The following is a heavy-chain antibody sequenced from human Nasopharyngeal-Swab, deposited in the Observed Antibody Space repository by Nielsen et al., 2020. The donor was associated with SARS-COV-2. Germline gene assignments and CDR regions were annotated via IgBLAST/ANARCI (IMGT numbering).Heavy chain of an antibody. CDR1: GFTFSSYA. CDR2: ISGSGGST. D-gene: IGHD2-2*02. J-gene: IGHJ6*02. V-gene: IGHV3-23*01. Sequence: GASLKISCAASGFTFSSYAMSWVRPAPGKGLEWVSAISGSGGSTYYADSVQGRFTISRDNTKNTLYLQMNSLRAEDTAVYYCAKDNDLPRQLLYPGMDVWGQGTTVTVSS. CDR3: AKDNDLPRQLLYPGMDV.